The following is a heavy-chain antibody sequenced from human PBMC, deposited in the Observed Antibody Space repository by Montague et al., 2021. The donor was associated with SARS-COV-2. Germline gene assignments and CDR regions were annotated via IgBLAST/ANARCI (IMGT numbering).Heavy chain of an antibody. J-gene: IGHJ4*02. V-gene: IGHV4-39*02. CDR2: IYYSGTT. Sequence: SETLSLTCSVSSGSIISSGYYWGWIRQPPGKELEWIGHIYYSGTTYYNPSLQSRGTISVDTSKNHLSLRLRSVTAADTAVYFCARGMIRGVTTPFGYWGQGSQVTVSS. CDR3: ARGMIRGVTTPFGY. CDR1: SGSIISSGYY. D-gene: IGHD3-10*01.